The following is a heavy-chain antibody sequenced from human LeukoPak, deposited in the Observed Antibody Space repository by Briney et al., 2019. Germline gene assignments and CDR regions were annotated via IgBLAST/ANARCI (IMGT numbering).Heavy chain of an antibody. Sequence: GASVKVSCKASGGTFSSYAISWVRQAPGQGLEWMGRIIPILGIANYAQKFQGRVTITADKSTSTAYMELSSLRSEDTAVYYCARATNTELSGYADYWGQGTLVTVSS. CDR2: IIPILGIA. J-gene: IGHJ4*02. V-gene: IGHV1-69*04. D-gene: IGHD5-12*01. CDR1: GGTFSSYA. CDR3: ARATNTELSGYADY.